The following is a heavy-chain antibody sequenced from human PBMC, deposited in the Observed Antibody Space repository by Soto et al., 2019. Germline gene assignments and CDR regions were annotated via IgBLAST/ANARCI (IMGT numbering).Heavy chain of an antibody. CDR3: ARVFSSGWYAADY. CDR1: GGSFSSVGYY. V-gene: IGHV4-31*03. J-gene: IGHJ4*02. Sequence: SETLSLTCTVSGGSFSSVGYYWSWIRQHPGKGLEWIGYIYYSGSTYYNPSLKSRVTLSVDTSKNQFSLKLSSVTAADTAVYYCARVFSSGWYAADYWGQGTLVTVSS. D-gene: IGHD6-19*01. CDR2: IYYSGST.